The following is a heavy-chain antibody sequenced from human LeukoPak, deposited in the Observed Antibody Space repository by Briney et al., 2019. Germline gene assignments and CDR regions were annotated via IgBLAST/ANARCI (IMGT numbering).Heavy chain of an antibody. Sequence: GGSLRLSCAASGFTFSSYWMSWVRQAPGKGLEWVANIKQDGSEKYYVDSVKGRLTISRDNAKNSLYLQMNSLRAEDTAVYYCAREDHVWFGEQYYYYGMDVWGQGTTVTVSS. D-gene: IGHD3-10*01. CDR2: IKQDGSEK. CDR1: GFTFSSYW. J-gene: IGHJ6*02. CDR3: AREDHVWFGEQYYYYGMDV. V-gene: IGHV3-7*03.